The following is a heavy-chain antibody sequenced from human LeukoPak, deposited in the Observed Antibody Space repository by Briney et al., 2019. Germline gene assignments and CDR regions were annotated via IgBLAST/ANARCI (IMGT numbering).Heavy chain of an antibody. CDR3: MRGAPNTCNFDF. D-gene: IGHD2-2*02. Sequence: TSVKVSCKASGYTFTTYYIHWVRQAPGQGLEYMGIIKPSSGSTHYAQKFRGRVTMTRDTSTSTVYMELRSLRSEDTAMYYCMRGAPNTCNFDFWGQGTLVTVSS. J-gene: IGHJ4*02. CDR2: IKPSSGST. V-gene: IGHV1-46*01. CDR1: GYTFTTYY.